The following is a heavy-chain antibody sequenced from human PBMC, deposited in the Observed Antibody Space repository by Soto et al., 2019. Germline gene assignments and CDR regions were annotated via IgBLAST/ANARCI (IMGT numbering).Heavy chain of an antibody. CDR1: GFTFSSYS. CDR2: ISSSSSYI. D-gene: IGHD3-10*01. J-gene: IGHJ6*03. V-gene: IGHV3-21*01. CDR3: ARDQGITMVRGVITRGSYYYYYYMDV. Sequence: EVQLVESGGGLVKPGGSLRLSCAASGFTFSSYSMNWVRQAPGKGLEWVSSISSSSSYIYYADSVKGRFTISRDNAKNSLYLQMNSRRAEDTAVYYCARDQGITMVRGVITRGSYYYYYYMDVWGKGTTVTVSS.